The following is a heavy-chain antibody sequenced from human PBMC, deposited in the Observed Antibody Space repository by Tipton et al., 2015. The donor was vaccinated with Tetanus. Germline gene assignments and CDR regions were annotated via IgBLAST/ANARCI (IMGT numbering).Heavy chain of an antibody. J-gene: IGHJ5*02. Sequence: TLSLTCAVSGGSSSSFYWSWIRQPPGKGLEWIGEINHRGGISYNPSLKSRVTISVDTSKSQFSLNMSSVTAADTAVYYCARQADNWFDPWGPGTRVTVSS. V-gene: IGHV4-34*01. CDR2: INHRGGI. D-gene: IGHD2-15*01. CDR3: ARQADNWFDP. CDR1: GGSSSSFY.